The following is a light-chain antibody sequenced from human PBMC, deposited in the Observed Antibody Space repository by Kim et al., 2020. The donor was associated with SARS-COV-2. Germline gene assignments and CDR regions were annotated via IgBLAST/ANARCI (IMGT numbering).Light chain of an antibody. J-gene: IGKJ1*01. Sequence: ASGGDRVSFSRRASQSISNWLAWYQQKAGKAPQLLISDASTLERGVPSRFSGSGSGTEFTLTISGLQPDDLATYHCQQYGAYPWTFDQGTKVEIK. CDR3: QQYGAYPWT. CDR2: DAS. V-gene: IGKV1-5*01. CDR1: QSISNW.